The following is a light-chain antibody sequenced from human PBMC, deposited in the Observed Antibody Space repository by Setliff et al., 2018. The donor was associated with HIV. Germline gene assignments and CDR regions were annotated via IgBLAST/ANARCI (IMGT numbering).Light chain of an antibody. J-gene: IGKJ4*01. CDR2: AAS. CDR3: QQYNEWPGT. CDR1: QSVGSN. Sequence: EIVMTQSPAILSVSPGERATLSCRASQSVGSNVVWYQQRVGQPPRLLFYAASSRAPGVPVRFSASGSGTEFTLAIGSLQSEDFAFYYCQQYNEWPGTVGGGTKVDIK. V-gene: IGKV3-15*01.